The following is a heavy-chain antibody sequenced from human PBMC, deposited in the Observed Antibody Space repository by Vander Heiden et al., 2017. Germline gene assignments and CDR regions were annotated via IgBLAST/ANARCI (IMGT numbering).Heavy chain of an antibody. CDR3: ATGPDVLRFLEWSPKYYYYGMDV. V-gene: IGHV1-24*01. CDR1: GYTLTELS. Sequence: QVQLVQSGAEVKKPGASVKVSCKVSGYTLTELSMHWVRQAPGKGLEWMGGFDPEDGETIDAQKFQGRVTMTEDTSTDTAYMELSSLRSEDTAVYYCATGPDVLRFLEWSPKYYYYGMDVWGQGTTVTVSS. D-gene: IGHD3-3*01. J-gene: IGHJ6*02. CDR2: FDPEDGET.